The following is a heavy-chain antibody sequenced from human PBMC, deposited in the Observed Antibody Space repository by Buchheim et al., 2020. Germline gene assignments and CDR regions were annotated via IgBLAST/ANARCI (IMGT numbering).Heavy chain of an antibody. V-gene: IGHV3-30-3*01. CDR2: ISYDGSNK. CDR1: GFTFSSYA. D-gene: IGHD3-10*01. CDR3: ARDIGSLGYYYGMDV. Sequence: QVQLVESGGGVVQPGRSLRLSCAASGFTFSSYAMHWVRQAPGKGLEWVAVISYDGSNKYYADSVKGRFTISRDNSKNKLYLQMNSLRAEDTAVYYCARDIGSLGYYYGMDVWGQGTT. J-gene: IGHJ6*02.